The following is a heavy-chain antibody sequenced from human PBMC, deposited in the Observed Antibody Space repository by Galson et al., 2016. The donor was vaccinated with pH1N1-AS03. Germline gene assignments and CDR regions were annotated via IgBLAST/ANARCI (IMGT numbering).Heavy chain of an antibody. V-gene: IGHV4-59*08. CDR1: SGSISGYY. CDR2: IHYTGMT. D-gene: IGHD2-8*01. Sequence: TLSLTCSVSSGSISGYYWSWIRQPPGKGLEWIGYIHYTGMTNYNPSLKSRVTISVDTSKNQFSLKLSSVTAADTAIYYCARQNGHRLLWDYWGQGTLVTVSS. CDR3: ARQNGHRLLWDY. J-gene: IGHJ4*02.